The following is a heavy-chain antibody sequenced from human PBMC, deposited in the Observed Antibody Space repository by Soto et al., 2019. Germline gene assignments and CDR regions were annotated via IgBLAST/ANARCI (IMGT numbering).Heavy chain of an antibody. J-gene: IGHJ4*02. V-gene: IGHV1-2*02. CDR1: GYTFTGYY. D-gene: IGHD2-15*01. Sequence: ASVKVSCKASGYTFTGYYMHWVRQAPGQGLEWMGWINPNSGGTNYAQKFQGRVTMTRDTSNSTAYMELSRLRSDDTAVYYCARSVVVVAALDYWGQGTLVTSPQ. CDR3: ARSVVVVAALDY. CDR2: INPNSGGT.